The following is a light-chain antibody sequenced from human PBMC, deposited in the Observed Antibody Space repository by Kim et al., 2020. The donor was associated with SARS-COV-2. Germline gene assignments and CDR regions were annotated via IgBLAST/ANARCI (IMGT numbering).Light chain of an antibody. CDR2: ANN. V-gene: IGLV1-47*01. CDR3: AVWDASLKGWV. J-gene: IGLJ3*02. CDR1: SSNIGRNY. Sequence: QPVLTQPPSASGTPGQRVTISCSGSSSNIGRNYVYWYQQLPGMAPKLLIYANNQRPSGVPDRFSGSKSGTSASLAISGLRSEDEADYYCAVWDASLKGWVFGGGTQMTVL.